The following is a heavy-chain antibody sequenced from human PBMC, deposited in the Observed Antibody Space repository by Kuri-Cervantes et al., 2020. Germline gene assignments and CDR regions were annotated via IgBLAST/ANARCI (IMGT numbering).Heavy chain of an antibody. J-gene: IGHJ3*02. Sequence: SETLSLTCTASGGSISSGSYYWSWIRQPAGKGLERIGRIYTSGSTNYNPSLKSRVTISVDTSKNQFSLKLSSVTAADTAVYYCASSAEQWLVHRDAFDIWGQGTMVTVSS. D-gene: IGHD6-19*01. V-gene: IGHV4-61*02. CDR2: IYTSGST. CDR3: ASSAEQWLVHRDAFDI. CDR1: GGSISSGSYY.